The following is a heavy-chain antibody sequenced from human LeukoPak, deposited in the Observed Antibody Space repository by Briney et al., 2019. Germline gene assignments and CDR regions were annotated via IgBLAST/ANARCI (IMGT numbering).Heavy chain of an antibody. CDR3: ARGRHILAAAGMFLYRN. J-gene: IGHJ4*02. V-gene: IGHV3-21*01. CDR2: ISSSSSYI. D-gene: IGHD6-13*01. CDR1: GFTFSSYS. Sequence: GGSLRLSCAASGFTFSSYSMNWVRQAPGKGLEWVSSISSSSSYIYYADSVKGRFTISRDNAKNSLYLQMNSLRAEDTAVYYCARGRHILAAAGMFLYRNWGQGTLVTVSS.